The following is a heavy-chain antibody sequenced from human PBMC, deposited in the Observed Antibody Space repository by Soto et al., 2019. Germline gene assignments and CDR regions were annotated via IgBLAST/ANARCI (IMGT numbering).Heavy chain of an antibody. V-gene: IGHV4-34*01. CDR1: GGSFSGYY. CDR3: ARGTAAAGNHDY. D-gene: IGHD6-13*01. Sequence: SETLSLTCAVYGGSFSGYYWSWIRQPPGKGLEWIGEINHSGSTNYNPSLKSRVTISVDTSKNQFSLKLSSVTAADTAVYYCARGTAAAGNHDYSGQGTLVTVSS. CDR2: INHSGST. J-gene: IGHJ4*02.